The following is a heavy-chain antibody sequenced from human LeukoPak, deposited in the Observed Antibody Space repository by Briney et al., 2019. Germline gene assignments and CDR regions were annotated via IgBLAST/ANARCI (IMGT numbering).Heavy chain of an antibody. Sequence: GGSLRLSCAASGFTFSSYWMHWVRQAPGKGLVWVSRINSDGSSTSYAGSVKGRFIISRDNAKNTLYLQMNSLRAEDTAVYYCARDCSGGSCPYYYYGMDVWGQGTTVTVSS. D-gene: IGHD2-15*01. CDR2: INSDGSST. CDR1: GFTFSSYW. V-gene: IGHV3-74*01. J-gene: IGHJ6*02. CDR3: ARDCSGGSCPYYYYGMDV.